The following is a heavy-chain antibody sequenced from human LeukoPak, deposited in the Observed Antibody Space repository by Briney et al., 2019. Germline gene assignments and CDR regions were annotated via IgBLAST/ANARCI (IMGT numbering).Heavy chain of an antibody. CDR3: ASRSTYTYGRTGYFDY. D-gene: IGHD5-18*01. CDR1: GFTFSDYY. J-gene: IGHJ4*02. V-gene: IGHV3-11*01. Sequence: GGSLRLSCAASGFTFSDYYMSWIRQAPGKGLEWVSYTSSGGSTIYYADSVKGRFTISRDNAKNSLYLQMNSLRAEDTAVYYCASRSTYTYGRTGYFDYWGQGTLVTVSS. CDR2: TSSGGSTI.